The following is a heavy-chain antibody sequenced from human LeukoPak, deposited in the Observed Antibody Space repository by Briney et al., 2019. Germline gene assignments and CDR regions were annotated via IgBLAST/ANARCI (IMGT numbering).Heavy chain of an antibody. V-gene: IGHV1-69*13. CDR2: ITPIFGSP. D-gene: IGHD1-26*01. CDR3: ARVLGGTRPYYALDV. J-gene: IGHJ6*02. CDR1: RGTFRTYA. Sequence: SVKVSCKASRGTFRTYAISWVRQAPGQGLEWMGRITPIFGSPEYSQKFQGRVTISADDSSTTVHMEVRSLTSEDTAVYYCARVLGGTRPYYALDVWGQGTTVTVSS.